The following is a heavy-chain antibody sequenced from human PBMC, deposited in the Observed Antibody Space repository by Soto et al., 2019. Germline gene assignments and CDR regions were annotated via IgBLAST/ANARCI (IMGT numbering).Heavy chain of an antibody. J-gene: IGHJ4*02. CDR2: IWYDGSNR. CDR3: ARERPEFDY. Sequence: GGSLRLSCAASGFTFSSYGMHWVRQAPGEGLEWVAVIWYDGSNRYSADSVKGRFTISRDNSKNSLYLQMISLRAEDTAVYYCARERPEFDYWGQGTLVTVSS. V-gene: IGHV3-33*01. CDR1: GFTFSSYG.